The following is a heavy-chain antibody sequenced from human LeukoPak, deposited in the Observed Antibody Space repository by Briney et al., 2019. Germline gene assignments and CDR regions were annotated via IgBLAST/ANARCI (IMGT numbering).Heavy chain of an antibody. CDR2: INPSGGST. Sequence: ASVKVSCKASGYTFTGYYMHWVRQAPGQGLEWMVIINPSGGSTSYAQKFQGRVTMTRDMSTSTVYMELSSLRSEDTAVYYCARDPYYYGSGSYQGRPSPENYYYYMDVWGKGTTVTVFS. J-gene: IGHJ6*03. CDR3: ARDPYYYGSGSYQGRPSPENYYYYMDV. CDR1: GYTFTGYY. V-gene: IGHV1-46*01. D-gene: IGHD3-10*01.